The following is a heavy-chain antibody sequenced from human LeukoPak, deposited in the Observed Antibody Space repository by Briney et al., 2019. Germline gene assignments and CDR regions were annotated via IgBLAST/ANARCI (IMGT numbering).Heavy chain of an antibody. Sequence: EASAKVSCKASGGTFSSYAISWVRQAPGQGLEWMGRIIPILGIANYAQKFQGRVTITADKSTSTAYMELSSLRSEDTAVYYCARGATTDYDSSGYYGYWGQGTLVTVSS. CDR1: GGTFSSYA. J-gene: IGHJ4*02. CDR3: ARGATTDYDSSGYYGY. D-gene: IGHD3-22*01. CDR2: IIPILGIA. V-gene: IGHV1-69*04.